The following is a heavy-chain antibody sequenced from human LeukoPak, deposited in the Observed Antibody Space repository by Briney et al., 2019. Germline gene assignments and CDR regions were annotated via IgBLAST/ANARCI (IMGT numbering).Heavy chain of an antibody. V-gene: IGHV3-21*01. CDR1: GFTFTTYS. Sequence: GGSLRLSCAPCGFTFTTYSMNWVRQAPGKGLEWVSSISSTSDYIYYADSLKGRFTISRDNAKNSLYLQMNSLRAEDTAVYYCAREEEGYYDSGTYYFNFWGQGTLVTVSS. J-gene: IGHJ4*02. D-gene: IGHD3-10*01. CDR3: AREEEGYYDSGTYYFNF. CDR2: ISSTSDYI.